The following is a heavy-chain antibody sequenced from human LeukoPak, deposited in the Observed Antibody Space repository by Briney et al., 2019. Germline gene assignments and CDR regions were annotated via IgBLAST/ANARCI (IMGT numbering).Heavy chain of an antibody. CDR1: GFTFSNYW. V-gene: IGHV3-7*01. CDR3: AREVTPYY. CDR2: IKQDGSEK. Sequence: GGSLRLSCVASGFTFSNYWMSWVRQAPGKGLEWVANIKQDGSEKYYVDSVKGRFTISRDNAKNSLYLQMNSLRAEDTAVYYCAREVTPYYWGQGTLVTVSS. D-gene: IGHD2-21*02. J-gene: IGHJ4*02.